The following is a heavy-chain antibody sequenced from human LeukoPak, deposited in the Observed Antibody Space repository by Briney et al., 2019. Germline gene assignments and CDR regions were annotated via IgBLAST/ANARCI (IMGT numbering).Heavy chain of an antibody. V-gene: IGHV3-23*01. CDR3: AKDSVPYYYGSGSYPDY. CDR1: GFTFSSYA. Sequence: GGSLRLSCAASGFTFSSYAMSWVRQAPGKGLEWVSAISGSGGSTYYADSVKGRFTISRDNSKNTLYLQMNSLRAEDTAVYYCAKDSVPYYYGSGSYPDYWGQGTLVTVSS. CDR2: ISGSGGST. J-gene: IGHJ4*02. D-gene: IGHD3-10*01.